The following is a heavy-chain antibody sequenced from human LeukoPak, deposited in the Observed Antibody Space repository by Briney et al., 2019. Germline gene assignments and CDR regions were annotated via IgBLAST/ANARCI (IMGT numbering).Heavy chain of an antibody. CDR3: ARASYVDRPYYFDY. CDR1: GGSISSYY. D-gene: IGHD5-12*01. CDR2: IYYSGST. V-gene: IGHV4-59*12. J-gene: IGHJ4*02. Sequence: SETLSLTCTVSGGSISSYYWSWIRQPPGKGLEWIGYIYYSGSTYYNPSLKSRVTISVDTSKNQFSLKLSSVTAADTAVYYCARASYVDRPYYFDYWGQGTLVTVSS.